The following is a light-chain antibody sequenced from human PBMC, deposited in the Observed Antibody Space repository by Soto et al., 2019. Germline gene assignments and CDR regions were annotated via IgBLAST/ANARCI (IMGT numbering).Light chain of an antibody. V-gene: IGKV3-11*01. CDR3: QQRSNWPT. CDR1: QSVSSY. J-gene: IGKJ4*01. Sequence: EFVFTQSPCTLSLSPGDRAILSCRASQSVSSYLAWYQQKPGQAPRLLIYDTSNRATGIPARFSGSGSGTDFTLTISSLEPEDFAVYYCQQRSNWPTFGGGAKVDIK. CDR2: DTS.